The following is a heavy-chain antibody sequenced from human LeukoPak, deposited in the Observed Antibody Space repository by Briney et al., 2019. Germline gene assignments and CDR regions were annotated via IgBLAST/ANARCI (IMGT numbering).Heavy chain of an antibody. V-gene: IGHV4-34*01. J-gene: IGHJ4*02. CDR1: GGSFIGYY. Sequence: PSETLSLTCAVCGGSFIGYYWSGMRQPPGRELEGMGDINHSGSTNYNLSLNSRVTIPVDTSKNHFSLKLSSVTAADTAVYYCARDHWRYYCSSGYWFNYFDYWGQGTLVTVSS. D-gene: IGHD3-22*01. CDR3: ARDHWRYYCSSGYWFNYFDY. CDR2: INHSGST.